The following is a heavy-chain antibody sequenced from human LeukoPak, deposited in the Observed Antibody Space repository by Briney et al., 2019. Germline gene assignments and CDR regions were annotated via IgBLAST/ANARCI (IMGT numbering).Heavy chain of an antibody. J-gene: IGHJ4*02. V-gene: IGHV4-59*01. CDR3: ARHAAPGRPYFDY. Sequence: SETLSLXCTVSGGSISSYYWSWIRQSPGKGLEWIGYVYYSGSTNYNPSLKSRITISVDTSKNQFSLKLSSVTAADTAVYYCARHAAPGRPYFDYWGQGTLVTVSS. CDR1: GGSISSYY. CDR2: VYYSGST. D-gene: IGHD6-13*01.